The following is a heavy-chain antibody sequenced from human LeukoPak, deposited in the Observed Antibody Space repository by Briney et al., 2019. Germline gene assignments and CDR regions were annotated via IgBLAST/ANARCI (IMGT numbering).Heavy chain of an antibody. Sequence: GGSLRLSCAASGFTFSSYGMHWVRQAPGKGLEWVAVIWYDGSNKYYADSVKGRFTISRDNSKNTLYLQMNSLRAEDTAVYYRARDEDYYDSSGYYYRGPPPTYWGQGTLVTVSS. D-gene: IGHD3-22*01. CDR2: IWYDGSNK. CDR3: ARDEDYYDSSGYYYRGPPPTY. J-gene: IGHJ4*02. CDR1: GFTFSSYG. V-gene: IGHV3-33*01.